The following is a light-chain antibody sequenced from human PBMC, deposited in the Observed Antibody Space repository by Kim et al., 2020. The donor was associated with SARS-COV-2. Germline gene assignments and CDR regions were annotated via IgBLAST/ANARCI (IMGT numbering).Light chain of an antibody. CDR3: SSYTSRSTLV. Sequence: QSALTQHASVSGSPGQSITISCTGTSSDVGGYNYVSWYQQHPDKAPKLMIYDVSKRPSGVSDRFSGSKSGNTASLTISGLQAEDEADYYCSSYTSRSTLVFGGGTQLTVL. CDR1: SSDVGGYNY. V-gene: IGLV2-14*03. CDR2: DVS. J-gene: IGLJ2*01.